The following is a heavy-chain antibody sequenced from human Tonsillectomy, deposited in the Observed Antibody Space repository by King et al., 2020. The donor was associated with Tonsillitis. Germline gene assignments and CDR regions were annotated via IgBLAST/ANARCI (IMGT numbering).Heavy chain of an antibody. J-gene: IGHJ4*02. D-gene: IGHD3-22*01. Sequence: QLVQSGAEVKKPGSSVKVSCKASGGTFSSYTISWVRQAPGQGLEWMGGIIPIFGTANYAQKFQGRVTITADESTGAAYMERSSLRSEDTAVYFCARDFGPHYYESSGYFDYWGQGTLVTVSS. CDR2: IIPIFGTA. V-gene: IGHV1-69*01. CDR3: ARDFGPHYYESSGYFDY. CDR1: GGTFSSYT.